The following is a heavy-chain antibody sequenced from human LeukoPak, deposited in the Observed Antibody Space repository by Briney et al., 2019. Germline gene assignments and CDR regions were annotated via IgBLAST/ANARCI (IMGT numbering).Heavy chain of an antibody. CDR3: ARDLVGGTIVVVPAANLGIDY. Sequence: ASVKVSCKASGYTFTGYYTHWVRQAPGQGLEWMGWINPNSGGTNYAQKFQGRVTMTRDTSISTAYMELSRLRSDDTAVYYCARDLVGGTIVVVPAANLGIDYWGQGTLVTVSS. V-gene: IGHV1-2*02. D-gene: IGHD2-2*01. J-gene: IGHJ4*02. CDR2: INPNSGGT. CDR1: GYTFTGYY.